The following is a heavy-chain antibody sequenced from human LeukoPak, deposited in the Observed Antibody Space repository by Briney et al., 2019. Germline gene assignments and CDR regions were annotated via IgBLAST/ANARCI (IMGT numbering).Heavy chain of an antibody. CDR2: ISWDGGST. CDR1: GFTFSSYA. V-gene: IGHV3-43D*04. D-gene: IGHD2-2*01. Sequence: GGSLRLSCAASGFTFSSYAMTWVRQAPGKGLEWVSLISWDGGSTYYADSVKGRFTISRDNSKNSLYLQMNSLRAEDTALYYCAKDHQYQLPEYYFDYWGQGTLVTVSS. CDR3: AKDHQYQLPEYYFDY. J-gene: IGHJ4*02.